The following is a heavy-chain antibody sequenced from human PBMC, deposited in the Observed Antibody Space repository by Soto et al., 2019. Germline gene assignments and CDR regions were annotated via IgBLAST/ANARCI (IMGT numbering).Heavy chain of an antibody. D-gene: IGHD3-16*01. CDR2: IYGDDDK. CDR1: GFSLSTSGVG. V-gene: IGHV2-5*02. J-gene: IGHJ4*02. CDR3: ALRRSVGGVFDY. Sequence: QITLKESGPTLVKPTQTLTLTCTFSGFSLSTSGVGVVWIRQPPGKALEWLALIYGDDDKHYTPSLKSRLTIPKDTSNKQVDLIRTNVEPVDSATYYCALRRSVGGVFDYWGQGTLVTVSS.